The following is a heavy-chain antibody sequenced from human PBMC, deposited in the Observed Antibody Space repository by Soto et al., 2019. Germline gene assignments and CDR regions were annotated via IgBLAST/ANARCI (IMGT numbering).Heavy chain of an antibody. CDR3: ARRIVSTATFDY. V-gene: IGHV4-59*08. J-gene: IGHJ4*02. CDR2: VYYTGIA. Sequence: QVQLQESGPGLVKPSETLSLTCTVSGGSLTSYYWSWIRQPPGKGLEWIGFVYYTGIARYNPSLKSRVTISVDTSKNQFSLKVTSVTAAEPAIYYCARRIVSTATFDYWGQGTLVTVSS. D-gene: IGHD5-12*01. CDR1: GGSLTSYY.